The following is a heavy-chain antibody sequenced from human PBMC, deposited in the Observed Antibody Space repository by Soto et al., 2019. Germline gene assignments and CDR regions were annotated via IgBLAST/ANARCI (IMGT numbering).Heavy chain of an antibody. V-gene: IGHV4-59*01. CDR2: IYYSGST. Sequence: SETLSLTCTVSGGSISSYYWSWIRQPPGKGLEWIGYIYYSGSTNYNPSLKSRVTISVDTSKNQFSLKLSSVTAADTAVYYCARDVGGYCSGGSCYDNWFDPWGQGTLVTVS. CDR3: ARDVGGYCSGGSCYDNWFDP. J-gene: IGHJ5*02. D-gene: IGHD2-15*01. CDR1: GGSISSYY.